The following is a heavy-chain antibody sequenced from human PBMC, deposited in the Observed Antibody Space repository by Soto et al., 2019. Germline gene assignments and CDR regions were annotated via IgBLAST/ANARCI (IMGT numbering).Heavy chain of an antibody. V-gene: IGHV3-21*01. CDR2: ISSSGTYI. CDR1: GFPFGIYT. Sequence: GRSLRRSCETSGFPFGIYTMNWVRQAPGKGLEWVSSISSSGTYIDYADSVEGRFAISRDDAKNSVFLEMTSLRVDDTAVYYCAREGNYHEFWGQGTLVTVSS. D-gene: IGHD3-10*01. J-gene: IGHJ4*02. CDR3: AREGNYHEF.